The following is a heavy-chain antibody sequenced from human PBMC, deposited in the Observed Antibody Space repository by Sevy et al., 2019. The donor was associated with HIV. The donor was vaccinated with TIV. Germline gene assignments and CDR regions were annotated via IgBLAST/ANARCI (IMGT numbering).Heavy chain of an antibody. Sequence: GGYLRLSCAASGFTFSSYEMNWVRQAPGKGLEWVSYISSSGSTIYYADSVKGRFTISRDNAKNSLYLQMNSLRAEDTAVYYCARYDSYDSSGYYHYYYYGMDVWGQGTTVTVSS. CDR3: ARYDSYDSSGYYHYYYYGMDV. V-gene: IGHV3-48*03. J-gene: IGHJ6*02. D-gene: IGHD3-22*01. CDR2: ISSSGSTI. CDR1: GFTFSSYE.